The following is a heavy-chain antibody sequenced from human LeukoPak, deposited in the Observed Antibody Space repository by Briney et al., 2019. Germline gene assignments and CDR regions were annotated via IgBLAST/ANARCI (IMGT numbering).Heavy chain of an antibody. D-gene: IGHD3-16*01. CDR3: ASSPPRIMITFGGFDI. V-gene: IGHV4-31*03. Sequence: SETLSLTCTVSGGSISSGGYYWSWIRQHPGKGLEWIGYIYYSGSTYYNPSLKSRVTISVDTSKNQFSLKLSSVTAADTAVYYCASSPPRIMITFGGFDIWGQGTMVTVSS. CDR2: IYYSGST. CDR1: GGSISSGGYY. J-gene: IGHJ3*02.